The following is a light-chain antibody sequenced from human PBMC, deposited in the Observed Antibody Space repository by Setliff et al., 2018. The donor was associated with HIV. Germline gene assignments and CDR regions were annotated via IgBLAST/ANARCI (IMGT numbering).Light chain of an antibody. V-gene: IGLV2-14*01. CDR3: SSYTYISTPV. CDR2: EVN. J-gene: IGLJ1*01. Sequence: QSVLTQPASVSGSPGQSITVSCTGTSSDVGAYNYVSWYQQHPGKAPKLMLYEVNNRPSGVSNRFSGSKSGNTASLSISGLQAEDEADYYCSSYTYISTPVFGTGTKVNVL. CDR1: SSDVGAYNY.